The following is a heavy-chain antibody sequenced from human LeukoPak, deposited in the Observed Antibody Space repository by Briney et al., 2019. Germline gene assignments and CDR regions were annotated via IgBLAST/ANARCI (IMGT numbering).Heavy chain of an antibody. CDR3: ARGPSVAAAGPYYYYYYMDV. D-gene: IGHD6-13*01. Sequence: ASVKVSCKASGYTFTSYDINWVRQATGQGLEWMGWMNPNSGNTGYAQKFQGRVTITRNTSISTAYMELSSLRSEDTAVYYCARGPSVAAAGPYYYYYYMDVWGRGTMVTVSS. J-gene: IGHJ6*03. V-gene: IGHV1-8*03. CDR2: MNPNSGNT. CDR1: GYTFTSYD.